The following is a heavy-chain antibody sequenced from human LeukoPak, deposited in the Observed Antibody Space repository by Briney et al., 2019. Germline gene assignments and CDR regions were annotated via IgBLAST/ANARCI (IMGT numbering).Heavy chain of an antibody. J-gene: IGHJ5*02. D-gene: IGHD3-22*01. V-gene: IGHV3-74*01. CDR2: ISSDGSST. Sequence: PGGSLRLSCAASGFTFSDYWMHWVRQAPGKGLVWVSRISSDGSSTSYADSVKGRFTVSRDNAKNTLYLQVNSLRAEDTAVYYCARGVSEYYYDSSGYYTGSYDPWGQGTLVTVSS. CDR3: ARGVSEYYYDSSGYYTGSYDP. CDR1: GFTFSDYW.